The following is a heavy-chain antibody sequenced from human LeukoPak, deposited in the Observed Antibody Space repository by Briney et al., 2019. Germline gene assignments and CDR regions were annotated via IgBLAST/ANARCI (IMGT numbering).Heavy chain of an antibody. Sequence: GSLRLSCAASGFTFTSYWMHWVRQAPGKGLVWVARMDGATSRTSYVDSVNGRFTISRDNVNDILYLQMNSLTPEDTAVYYCAREGAAYQDYFDHWGQGTLVAVSS. CDR3: AREGAAYQDYFDH. D-gene: IGHD2-2*01. V-gene: IGHV3-74*01. CDR1: GFTFTSYW. CDR2: MDGATSRT. J-gene: IGHJ4*02.